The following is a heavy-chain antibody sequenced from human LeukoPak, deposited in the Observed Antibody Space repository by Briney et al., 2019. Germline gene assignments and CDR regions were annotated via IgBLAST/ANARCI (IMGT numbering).Heavy chain of an antibody. CDR2: ISSSGSTI. Sequence: GGSLRLSCAASGFTFSSYGMHWVRQAPGKGLEWVSYISSSGSTIYYADSVKGRFTISRDNAKNSLYLQMNSLRAEDTAVYYCARDDVSRGYDFWSGSPTYYYGMDVWGQGTTVTVSS. CDR1: GFTFSSYG. V-gene: IGHV3-48*04. J-gene: IGHJ6*02. D-gene: IGHD3-3*01. CDR3: ARDDVSRGYDFWSGSPTYYYGMDV.